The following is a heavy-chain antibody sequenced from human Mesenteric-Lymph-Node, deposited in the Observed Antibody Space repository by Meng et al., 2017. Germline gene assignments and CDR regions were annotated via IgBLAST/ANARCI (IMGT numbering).Heavy chain of an antibody. CDR2: IYHSGST. J-gene: IGHJ4*02. D-gene: IGHD6-19*01. V-gene: IGHV4-34*01. CDR1: GGSFSGYY. CDR3: ARVGQWLPIDY. Sequence: QVQLQQWGAGLFKPSETLSITCAVYGGSFSGYYWSWIRQPPGKGLEWIGEIYHSGSTNYNPSLKSRVTISVDKSKNQFSLNLSSVTAADTAVYYCARVGQWLPIDYWGQGTLVTVSS.